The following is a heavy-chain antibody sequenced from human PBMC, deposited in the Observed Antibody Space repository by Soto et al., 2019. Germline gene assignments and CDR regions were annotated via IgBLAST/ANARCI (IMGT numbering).Heavy chain of an antibody. D-gene: IGHD2-21*01. CDR2: ISWNSGNI. J-gene: IGHJ4*02. V-gene: IGHV3-9*01. CDR3: AKARGDYGGLDDY. Sequence: EVQLVESGGGLVQPGRSLRLSCAASGFTFDDYAMHWVRQAHGTRLEGVSGISWNSGNIDYADSVKGRFTSSRDNAKSSLYLHMNSLRTEDTALYYCAKARGDYGGLDDYWGQGTLVTVSS. CDR1: GFTFDDYA.